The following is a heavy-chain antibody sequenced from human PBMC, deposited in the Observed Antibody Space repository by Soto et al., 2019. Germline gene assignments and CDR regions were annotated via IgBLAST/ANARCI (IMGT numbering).Heavy chain of an antibody. Sequence: SETLSLTCTVAGGSISGYYWSWIRQPPGKGLEWIGYIYYSGSTIYNPSLKSRVTISVDTSKNQFSLKLSSVTAADTAVYYCARARYDSSGYYYFDYWGQGTLVTVSS. J-gene: IGHJ4*02. D-gene: IGHD3-22*01. CDR2: IYYSGST. CDR1: GGSISGYY. V-gene: IGHV4-59*01. CDR3: ARARYDSSGYYYFDY.